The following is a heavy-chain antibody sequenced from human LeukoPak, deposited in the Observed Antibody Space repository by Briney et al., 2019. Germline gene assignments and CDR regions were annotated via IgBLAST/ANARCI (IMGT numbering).Heavy chain of an antibody. CDR1: GGSISSYY. CDR3: ARSVQYCSSTSCYNWFDP. V-gene: IGHV4-59*01. D-gene: IGHD2-2*01. J-gene: IGHJ5*02. Sequence: SETLSLTCTVSGGSISSYYWSWIRQPPGKGLEWIGYIYYSGSTNYNPSLKSRVTISVDTSKNQFSLKLSSVTAADTAVYCCARSVQYCSSTSCYNWFDPWGQGTLVTVSS. CDR2: IYYSGST.